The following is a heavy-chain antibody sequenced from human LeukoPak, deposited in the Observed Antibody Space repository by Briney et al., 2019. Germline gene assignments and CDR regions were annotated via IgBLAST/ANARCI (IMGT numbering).Heavy chain of an antibody. CDR1: GGTFSSCA. D-gene: IGHD3-22*01. Sequence: ASVKVSCKASGGTFSSCAISWVRQAPGQGLQWMGRIIPIFGTANYAQKFQGRVTITTDESTSTAYMELSSLRSEDTAVYYCRGGDYYDSSGYSTDYWGQGTLVTVSS. J-gene: IGHJ4*02. CDR2: IIPIFGTA. CDR3: RGGDYYDSSGYSTDY. V-gene: IGHV1-69*05.